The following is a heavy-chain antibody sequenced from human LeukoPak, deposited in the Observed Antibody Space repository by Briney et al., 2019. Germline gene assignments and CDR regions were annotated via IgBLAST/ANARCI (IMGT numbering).Heavy chain of an antibody. CDR2: IYHSGST. CDR3: ARSDPPYYYDSSGYYSDY. J-gene: IGHJ4*02. Sequence: PSETLSLTCAVSGYSISSGYYWGWIRQPPGKGLEWIGSIYHSGSTYYNPSLKSRVTISVDTSKNQFSLKLSSVTAADTAVYYCARSDPPYYYDSSGYYSDYWGQGILVTVSS. D-gene: IGHD3-22*01. V-gene: IGHV4-38-2*01. CDR1: GYSISSGYY.